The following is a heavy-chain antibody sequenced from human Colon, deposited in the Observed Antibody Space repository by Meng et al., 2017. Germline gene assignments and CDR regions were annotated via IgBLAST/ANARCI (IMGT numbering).Heavy chain of an antibody. CDR3: ARERLSSGWYGGRWFDP. J-gene: IGHJ5*02. Sequence: VQLTPVGARLLKPSETLSLTCAVYGVSCRGYCLSWIRQPPGKGLEWIGEINHSGSTNYNPSLKSRVTISVDTSKNQFSLKLSSVTAADTAVYYCARERLSSGWYGGRWFDPWGQGTLVTVSS. CDR1: GVSCRGYC. D-gene: IGHD6-19*01. CDR2: INHSGST. V-gene: IGHV4-34*02.